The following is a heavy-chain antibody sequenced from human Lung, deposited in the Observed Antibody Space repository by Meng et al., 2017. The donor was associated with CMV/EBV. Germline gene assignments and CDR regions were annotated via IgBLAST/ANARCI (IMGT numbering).Heavy chain of an antibody. CDR3: ARVSGHLITMILYYFDS. D-gene: IGHD3-22*01. CDR2: ISTYNDNT. J-gene: IGHJ4*02. Sequence: ASXXVSXKASGYTFTSYGISWVRQAPGQGLEWMGWISTYNDNTNYAQKLQDRVTMTTDTSTSTAYMELRSLRSDDTAVYYCARVSGHLITMILYYFDSGGQGTXVTVSS. CDR1: GYTFTSYG. V-gene: IGHV1-18*01.